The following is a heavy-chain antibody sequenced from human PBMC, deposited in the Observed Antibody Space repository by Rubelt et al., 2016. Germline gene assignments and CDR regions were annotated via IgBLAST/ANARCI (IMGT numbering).Heavy chain of an antibody. D-gene: IGHD3-16*01. V-gene: IGHV3-7*03. J-gene: IGHJ4*02. CDR3: ARVLYSYACYDY. Sequence: EVQLVESGGDLVQPGGSLRLSCAASGFTFRSYGMSWVRQAPGKGLQWVATIKHDGSEKYYEDSVKGRFTISRDNAKNCLFRQMNSLRAEDTAVYYCARVLYSYACYDYWGQGTLVTVSS. CDR2: IKHDGSEK. CDR1: GFTFRSYG.